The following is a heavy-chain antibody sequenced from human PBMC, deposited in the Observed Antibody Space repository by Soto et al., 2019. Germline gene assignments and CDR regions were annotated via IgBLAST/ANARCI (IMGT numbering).Heavy chain of an antibody. J-gene: IGHJ5*02. V-gene: IGHV4-61*01. Sequence: PSETLSLTCTVSGGAVSSGTYYWSWIRQPPGKGLEWIGHIYFTGSTNYNPSLKSRVTMSLDTSRNQFSLKLSSVTAADTAVYYCTRGPPRVQWFDPWGLGTLVTVSP. CDR3: TRGPPRVQWFDP. CDR1: GGAVSSGTYY. CDR2: IYFTGST.